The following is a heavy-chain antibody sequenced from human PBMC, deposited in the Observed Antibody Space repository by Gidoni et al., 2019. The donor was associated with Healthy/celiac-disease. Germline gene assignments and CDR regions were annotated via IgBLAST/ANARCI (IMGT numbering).Heavy chain of an antibody. CDR3: AKDGTIFGFGEWLD. CDR1: GFTFSSYA. J-gene: IGHJ4*02. V-gene: IGHV3-23*01. CDR2: ISGSGGST. Sequence: GQLLESGGGLVQPGGSLRLSCAASGFTFSSYAMSWVRQAPGKGLEWVSAISGSGGSTYYADSVKGRFTISRDNSKNTLYLQMNSLRAEDTAVYYCAKDGTIFGFGEWLDWGQGTLVTVSS. D-gene: IGHD3-3*01.